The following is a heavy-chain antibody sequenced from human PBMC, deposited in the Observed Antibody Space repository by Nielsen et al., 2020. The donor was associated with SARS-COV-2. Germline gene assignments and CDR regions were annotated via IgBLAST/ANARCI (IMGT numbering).Heavy chain of an antibody. D-gene: IGHD1-14*01. CDR2: IYSGGST. V-gene: IGHV3-53*01. Sequence: VRQMPGKGREWVSDIYSGGSTYYADSVKCRFTISRDNSQNTLYLQVNSLRAEETAVYYFAGVVYSTGGANWFDPWGQGTLVTVSS. J-gene: IGHJ5*02. CDR3: AGVVYSTGGANWFDP.